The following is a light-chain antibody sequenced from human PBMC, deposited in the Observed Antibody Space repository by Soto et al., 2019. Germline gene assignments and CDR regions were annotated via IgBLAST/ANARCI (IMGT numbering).Light chain of an antibody. V-gene: IGKV1-5*03. CDR2: KAS. J-gene: IGKJ1*01. CDR1: QSISSW. Sequence: DLQMTPSPSTLSASVGDRVTITCRASQSISSWLAWYQQKPGKAPKLLIYKASSLESGVPSRFSGSGSGTEFTLTISSLQPDDFATYYCQQYNSYSLFGQGTKVEIK. CDR3: QQYNSYSL.